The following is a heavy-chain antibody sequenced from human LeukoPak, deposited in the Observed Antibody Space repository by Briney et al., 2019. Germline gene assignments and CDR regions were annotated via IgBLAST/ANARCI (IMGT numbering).Heavy chain of an antibody. CDR1: GYTFTGYY. V-gene: IGHV1-2*02. Sequence: APVKVSCKASGYTFTGYYMHWVRQAPGQGLEWMGWINPNSGGTNYAQKFQGRVTMTRDTSISTAYMELSRLRSDDTAVYYCAGIWYSSGYYFDYWGQGTLVTVSS. CDR3: AGIWYSSGYYFDY. J-gene: IGHJ4*02. D-gene: IGHD6-19*01. CDR2: INPNSGGT.